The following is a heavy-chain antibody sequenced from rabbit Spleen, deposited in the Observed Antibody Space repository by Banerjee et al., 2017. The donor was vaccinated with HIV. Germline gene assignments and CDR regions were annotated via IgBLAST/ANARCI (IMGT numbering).Heavy chain of an antibody. CDR1: GFSFSTNYW. CDR2: IYGGSSAST. J-gene: IGHJ4*01. Sequence: QSLEESGGDLVKPGASLTLTCTASGFSFSTNYWICWVRQAPGKGLEWIACIYGGSSASTYYANWTKGRFTISKTSSTTVTLQMTSLTAADTATYFCARGVYDDYDTYYFDLWGQGTLVTVS. V-gene: IGHV1S40*01. D-gene: IGHD2-1*01. CDR3: ARGVYDDYDTYYFDL.